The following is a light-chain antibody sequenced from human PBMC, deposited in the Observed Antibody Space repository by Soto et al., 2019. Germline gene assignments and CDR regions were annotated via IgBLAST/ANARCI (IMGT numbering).Light chain of an antibody. Sequence: QSVLTQSPSASASLGASVKLTCTLSGGHSTYAIAWHQQQPETGPRYLMKLNSDGSHSKGDGIPDRFSVSSSGAERYLTISSLQSEDEADYYCQTWGTGIVVFGGGTKVTVL. CDR2: LNSDGSH. J-gene: IGLJ2*01. CDR1: GGHSTYA. CDR3: QTWGTGIVV. V-gene: IGLV4-69*01.